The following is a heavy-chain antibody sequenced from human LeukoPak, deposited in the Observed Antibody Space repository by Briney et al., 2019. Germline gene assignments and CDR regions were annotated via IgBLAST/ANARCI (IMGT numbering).Heavy chain of an antibody. Sequence: PSQTLSLTCTVSGGSISSDGYYWSWIRQHPGKGLEWIGYIYYSGSAYYNPALKSRVTISVDTSKNQFSLKLSSVTAADTAVYYCARGLAGLVRGGLDVWGKGTTNTVSS. CDR3: ARGLAGLVRGGLDV. CDR1: GGSISSDGYY. J-gene: IGHJ6*04. D-gene: IGHD3-10*01. V-gene: IGHV4-31*03. CDR2: IYYSGSA.